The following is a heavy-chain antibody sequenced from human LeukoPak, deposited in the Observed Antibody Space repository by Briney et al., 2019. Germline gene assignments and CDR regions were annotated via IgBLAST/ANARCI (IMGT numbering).Heavy chain of an antibody. V-gene: IGHV3-21*01. CDR3: AELGITMIGGV. J-gene: IGHJ6*04. D-gene: IGHD3-10*02. CDR1: GFTFSSYS. CDR2: ISSSSSYI. Sequence: GGSLRLSCAASGFTFSSYSMNWVRQAPGEGLEWVSSISSSSSYIYYADSVKGRFTISRDNAKNSLYLQMNSLRAEDTAVYYCAELGITMIGGVWGKGTTVTISS.